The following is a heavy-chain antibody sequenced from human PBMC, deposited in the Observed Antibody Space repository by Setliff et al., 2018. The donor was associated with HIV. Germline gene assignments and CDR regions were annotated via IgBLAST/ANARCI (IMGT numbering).Heavy chain of an antibody. V-gene: IGHV1-8*02. CDR1: GYTFTSYD. CDR3: ARLRVSSSSQTFDH. CDR2: MNPNSGNT. Sequence: ASVKVSCKASGYTFTSYDINWVRQAAGQGLEWMGWMNPNSGNTVYAQRFKGRVTMTRNTSLSTAYMELSTLRSEDTAVYYCARLRVSSSSQTFDHWGQGILVTVSS. J-gene: IGHJ4*02. D-gene: IGHD6-6*01.